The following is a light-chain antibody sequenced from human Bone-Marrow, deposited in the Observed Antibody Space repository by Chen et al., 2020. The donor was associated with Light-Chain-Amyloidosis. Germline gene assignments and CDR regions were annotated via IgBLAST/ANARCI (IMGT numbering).Light chain of an antibody. CDR2: EDD. CDR1: SGSIATNY. V-gene: IGLV6-57*01. CDR3: QSYQGSSQGV. J-gene: IGLJ3*02. Sequence: NSMLTQPHSVSASPRKMVRISCPRSSGSIATNYVQWYQQRPRSSPTTVIYEDDQRPSGVPDRFSGSIDRSSNSASLTISGLKTEDEADYYCQSYQGSSQGVFGGGTKLTVL.